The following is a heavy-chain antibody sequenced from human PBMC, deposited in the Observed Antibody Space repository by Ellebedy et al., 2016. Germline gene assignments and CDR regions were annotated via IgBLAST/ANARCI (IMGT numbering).Heavy chain of an antibody. CDR2: INHSGST. J-gene: IGHJ6*03. D-gene: IGHD4-11*01. CDR3: ARVRTVTNYYYYYYMDV. V-gene: IGHV4-34*01. Sequence: SETLSLXXAVYGGSFSGYYWSWIRQPPGKGLEWIGEINHSGSTNYNPSLKSRVTISVDTSKNQFSLKLSSVTAADTAVYYCARVRTVTNYYYYYYMDVWGKGTTVTVSS. CDR1: GGSFSGYY.